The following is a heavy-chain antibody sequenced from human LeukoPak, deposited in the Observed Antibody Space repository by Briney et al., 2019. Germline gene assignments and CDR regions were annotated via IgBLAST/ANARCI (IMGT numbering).Heavy chain of an antibody. CDR1: GGSFSGYY. V-gene: IGHV4-34*01. D-gene: IGHD3-16*01. Sequence: NTSETLSLTCAVYGGSFSGYYWSWIRQPPGKGLEWIGETNHSGSTNYNPSLKSRVTISVDTFKNQFSLKLSSVTAADTAVYYCARGPRTYYFDYWGQGTLVTVSS. CDR2: TNHSGST. CDR3: ARGPRTYYFDY. J-gene: IGHJ4*02.